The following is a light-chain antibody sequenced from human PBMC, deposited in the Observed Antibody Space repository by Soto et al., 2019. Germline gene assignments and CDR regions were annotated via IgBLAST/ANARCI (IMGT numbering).Light chain of an antibody. CDR2: DAS. Sequence: EIVLTQSPATLSLSPGERATLSCRASQSVSSYLAWYQQKPGQAPRLLIYDASNRATGIPARFSGSGSGTDFPLTINSLEPEDFAVYYCQQRSNLPPTFGQGTKLEIK. J-gene: IGKJ2*01. CDR1: QSVSSY. V-gene: IGKV3-11*01. CDR3: QQRSNLPPT.